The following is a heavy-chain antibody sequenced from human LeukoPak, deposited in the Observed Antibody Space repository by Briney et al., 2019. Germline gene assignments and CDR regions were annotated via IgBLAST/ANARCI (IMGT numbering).Heavy chain of an antibody. CDR3: VAEIYGVNSDCCTFDF. CDR2: IGVGGGNT. J-gene: IGHJ3*01. CDR1: GFTFTRSA. Sequence: KPGTSVKVSCKTSGFTFTRSAVQWVRQARGQGLEWIGWIGVGGGNTNYAQRFQDRVTITRDMSTRTAYMELSSLRSEDTAMYYCVAEIYGVNSDCCTFDFWGPGTPVTVSS. V-gene: IGHV1-58*01. D-gene: IGHD4-23*01.